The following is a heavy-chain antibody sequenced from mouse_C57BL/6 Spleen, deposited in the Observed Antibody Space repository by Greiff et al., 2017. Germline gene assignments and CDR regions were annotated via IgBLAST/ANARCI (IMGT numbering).Heavy chain of an antibody. CDR2: ILPGSGST. CDR1: GYTFTGYW. CDR3: ARKGTSYDYDGRDWYFDV. V-gene: IGHV1-9*01. D-gene: IGHD2-4*01. Sequence: QVQLQQSGAELMKPGASVKLSCKATGYTFTGYWIEWVKQRPGHGLEWIGEILPGSGSTNYNEKFKGKATFTADTSSNTAYMQLSSLPTEDSAIYYCARKGTSYDYDGRDWYFDVWGTGTTVTVSS. J-gene: IGHJ1*03.